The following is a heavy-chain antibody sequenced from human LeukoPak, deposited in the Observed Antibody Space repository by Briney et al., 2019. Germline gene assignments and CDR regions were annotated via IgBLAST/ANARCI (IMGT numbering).Heavy chain of an antibody. CDR1: GFTFDDYA. V-gene: IGHV3-43*02. CDR2: TSGDGGST. CDR3: AKDYCGGDCYIPWFDP. Sequence: PGGSLRLSCAVSGFTFDDYAVHWVRQAPGKGLEWVSLTSGDGGSTYYADSVKGRFTISRDNSKNSLYLQMNSLRTEDTALYYCAKDYCGGDCYIPWFDPWGQGTLVTVSS. D-gene: IGHD2-21*02. J-gene: IGHJ5*02.